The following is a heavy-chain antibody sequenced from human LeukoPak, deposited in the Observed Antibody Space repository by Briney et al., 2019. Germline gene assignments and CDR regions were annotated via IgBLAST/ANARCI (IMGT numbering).Heavy chain of an antibody. CDR2: ISAYNGNT. J-gene: IGHJ5*02. D-gene: IGHD3-22*01. CDR3: AREDYYYDSSGPGWFDP. Sequence: RASVKVPCKASGYTFTSYGISWLRQAPGQGLKWMGWISAYNGNTNYAQRLQGRVTMTTDTSTSTAYMELRSLRSDDTAVYYCAREDYYYDSSGPGWFDPWGQGTLVTVSS. CDR1: GYTFTSYG. V-gene: IGHV1-18*01.